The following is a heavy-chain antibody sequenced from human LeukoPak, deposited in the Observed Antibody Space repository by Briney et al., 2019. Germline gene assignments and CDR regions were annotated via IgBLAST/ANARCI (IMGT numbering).Heavy chain of an antibody. CDR3: ARGGGLRAYYFDY. D-gene: IGHD5-24*01. V-gene: IGHV3-30*04. CDR1: GFTFSSYA. J-gene: IGHJ4*02. CDR2: ISYDGSNK. Sequence: GGSLRLSCAASGFTFSSYAMHWVRQAPGEGLEWVAVISYDGSNKYYADSVKGRFTISRDNSKNTLYLQMNSLRAEDTAVYYCARGGGLRAYYFDYWGQGTLVTVSS.